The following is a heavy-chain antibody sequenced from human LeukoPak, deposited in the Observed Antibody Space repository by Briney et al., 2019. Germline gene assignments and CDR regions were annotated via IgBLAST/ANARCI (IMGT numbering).Heavy chain of an antibody. CDR2: IYPGDSDT. J-gene: IGHJ4*02. D-gene: IGHD2-2*01. CDR3: ARSFDCTTTSCYPFDY. V-gene: IGHV5-51*01. Sequence: GESLKISCKASGYSFTNYWIGWVRQMPGKGLEWMGIIYPGDSDTRYSPSFQGQVTISADKSITTAYLQWSSLRASDTAMYYCARSFDCTTTSCYPFDYWGQGTLVTVSS. CDR1: GYSFTNYW.